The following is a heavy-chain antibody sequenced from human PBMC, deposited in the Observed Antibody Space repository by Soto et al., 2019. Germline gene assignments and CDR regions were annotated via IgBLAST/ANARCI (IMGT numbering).Heavy chain of an antibody. CDR2: INHSGST. D-gene: IGHD6-19*01. CDR1: GGSFSGYY. V-gene: IGHV4-34*01. Sequence: SSETLSLTCAVYGGSFSGYYWSWIRQPPGKGLEWIGEINHSGSTNYNPSLKSRVTISVDTSKNQFSLKLSSVTAADTAVYYCARGTQWLVIFDYWGQGTLVTVSS. CDR3: ARGTQWLVIFDY. J-gene: IGHJ4*02.